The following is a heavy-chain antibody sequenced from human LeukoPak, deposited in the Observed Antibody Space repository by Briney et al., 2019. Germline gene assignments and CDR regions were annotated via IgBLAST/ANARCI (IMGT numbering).Heavy chain of an antibody. J-gene: IGHJ6*03. CDR2: INPSGGST. CDR3: ARDGLTYSSGWYSYYYYYMDV. V-gene: IGHV1-46*01. CDR1: GYTFTSYY. Sequence: ASVKVSCKASGYTFTSYYMHWVRQAPGQGLEWMGIINPSGGSTSYAQKFQGRVTMTRDMSTSTVYMELSSLRSEDTAVYYCARDGLTYSSGWYSYYYYYMDVWGKGTTVTVSS. D-gene: IGHD6-19*01.